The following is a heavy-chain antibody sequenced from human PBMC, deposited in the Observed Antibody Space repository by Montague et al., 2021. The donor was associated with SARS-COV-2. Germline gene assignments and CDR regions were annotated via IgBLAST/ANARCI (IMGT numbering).Heavy chain of an antibody. CDR3: AHRRGLLLSDAFDI. D-gene: IGHD1-26*01. J-gene: IGHJ3*02. Sequence: VKPTQTLTLTCTFSGFSLSTSGVGVGWIRQPPGKALEWLALIYWDGDKRYSPSLKSRLTITKDTSKNQVVLTMTNVDPVDTATYYCAHRRGLLLSDAFDIWGQGTMVTVSS. CDR2: IYWDGDK. CDR1: GFSLSTSGVG. V-gene: IGHV2-5*02.